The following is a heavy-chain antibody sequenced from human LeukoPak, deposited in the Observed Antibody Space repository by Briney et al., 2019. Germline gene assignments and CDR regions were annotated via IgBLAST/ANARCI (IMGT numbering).Heavy chain of an antibody. D-gene: IGHD6-13*01. CDR2: MNPNSGNT. CDR3: ARAAAAAGTGFDP. V-gene: IGHV1-8*01. Sequence: GASVKVSCKASGYTFTSYDINCVRQATGQGLEWMGWMNPNSGNTGYAQKFQGRVTMTRNTSISTAYMELSSLRSEDTAVYYCARAAAAAGTGFDPWGQGTLVTVSS. CDR1: GYTFTSYD. J-gene: IGHJ5*02.